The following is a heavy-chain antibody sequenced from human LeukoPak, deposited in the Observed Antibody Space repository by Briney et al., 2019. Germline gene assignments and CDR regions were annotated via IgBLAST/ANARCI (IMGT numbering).Heavy chain of an antibody. D-gene: IGHD3-3*01. CDR3: ARDRSGYPYSTYFFDY. V-gene: IGHV1-18*01. J-gene: IGHJ4*02. CDR1: GGTFNSYT. Sequence: ASXXVSCKASGGTFNSYTISWVRQAPGEGGGRRGGKSAEKGKTNYEQNVQGRVTINKETIRSKAYIELRKLRYGDRGGYYCARDRSGYPYSTYFFDYWGQGTLVTVSS. CDR2: KSAEKGKT.